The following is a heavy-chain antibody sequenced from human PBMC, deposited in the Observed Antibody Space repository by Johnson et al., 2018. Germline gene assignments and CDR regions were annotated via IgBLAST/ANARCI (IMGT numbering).Heavy chain of an antibody. CDR2: IGTAGDT. Sequence: EVQLVESGGGVVQPGRSLRLSCAASGFTVSTNFMSWVRQAPGKGLEWVSAIGTAGDTYYPGSVKGRFTISIENAKNSLYLQMNSLRAEDTAVYYCARDPPYFDGAFDIWGQGTMVTVSS. D-gene: IGHD2/OR15-2a*01. CDR1: GFTVSTNF. J-gene: IGHJ3*02. V-gene: IGHV3-13*01. CDR3: ARDPPYFDGAFDI.